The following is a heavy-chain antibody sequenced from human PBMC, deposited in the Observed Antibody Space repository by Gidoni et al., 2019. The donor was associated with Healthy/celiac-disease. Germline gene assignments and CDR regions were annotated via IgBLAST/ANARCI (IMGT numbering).Heavy chain of an antibody. V-gene: IGHV3-7*03. CDR2: IKQEGSEK. CDR3: ARGGYCSGGSCYWFDP. D-gene: IGHD2-15*01. Sequence: EVQLVESGGGLVQPGGSLRLSCSASGFTFSSYWMSWVRQAPGKGLEWVANIKQEGSEKYYVDSVKGRFTISRDNAKNSLYLQMNSLRAEDTAVYYCARGGYCSGGSCYWFDPWGQGTLVTVSS. CDR1: GFTFSSYW. J-gene: IGHJ5*02.